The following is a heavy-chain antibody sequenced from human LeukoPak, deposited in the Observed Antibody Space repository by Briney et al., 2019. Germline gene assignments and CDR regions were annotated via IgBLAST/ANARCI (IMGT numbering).Heavy chain of an antibody. D-gene: IGHD3-3*01. CDR2: ISGSGGST. Sequence: GGSLRLSCAASGFTFSSYGMHWVRQAPGKGLEWVSAISGSGGSTYYADSVKGRFTISRDNSKNTLYLQMNSLRAEDTAVYYCAKGSYYDFWSGYYWVDYWGQGTLVTVSS. CDR1: GFTFSSYG. V-gene: IGHV3-23*01. J-gene: IGHJ4*02. CDR3: AKGSYYDFWSGYYWVDY.